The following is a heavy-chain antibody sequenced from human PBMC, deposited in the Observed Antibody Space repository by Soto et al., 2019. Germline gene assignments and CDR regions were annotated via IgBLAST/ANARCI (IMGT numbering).Heavy chain of an antibody. J-gene: IGHJ4*02. D-gene: IGHD3-22*01. CDR1: GFTFSSYA. CDR2: ISYDGSNK. Sequence: GGSLRLSCAASGFTFSSYAMHWVRQAPGKGLEWVAVISYDGSNKYYADSVTGRFTISRDNSKNTLYLQMNSLRAADTAVYYCARETYYYDSSGYYSPFDYWGQGTLVTVSS. CDR3: ARETYYYDSSGYYSPFDY. V-gene: IGHV3-30-3*01.